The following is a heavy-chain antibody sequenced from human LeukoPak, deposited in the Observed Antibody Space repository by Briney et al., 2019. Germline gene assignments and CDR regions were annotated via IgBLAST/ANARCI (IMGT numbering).Heavy chain of an antibody. CDR2: VGHSGSA. J-gene: IGHJ3*02. Sequence: PSETLSLTCAVSGGSFSAYFWRWIRQPPRKGLEWIGDVGHSGSADYNPSLKSRVTISADPSKSQFSLKLTSVTAADTAVYYCATRGDYSDTSGNSYDALDIWGQGTMVTVSS. D-gene: IGHD3-22*01. CDR1: GGSFSAYF. V-gene: IGHV4-34*01. CDR3: ATRGDYSDTSGNSYDALDI.